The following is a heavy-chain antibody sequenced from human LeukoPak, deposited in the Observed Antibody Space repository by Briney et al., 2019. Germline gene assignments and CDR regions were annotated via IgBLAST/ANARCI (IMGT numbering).Heavy chain of an antibody. CDR3: ATGGAPGGRFEN. CDR2: MKEDGTQI. CDR1: GFTFSRST. Sequence: GGSLRLSCVVSGFTFSRSTMTWVRQAPGKGPEWVARMKEDGTQIHYVDSVKGRFTISRDNAKNSLFLQMNSLKVEDTAVYYCATGGAPGGRFENWGQGMLVTVSS. V-gene: IGHV3-7*01. D-gene: IGHD1-26*01. J-gene: IGHJ4*02.